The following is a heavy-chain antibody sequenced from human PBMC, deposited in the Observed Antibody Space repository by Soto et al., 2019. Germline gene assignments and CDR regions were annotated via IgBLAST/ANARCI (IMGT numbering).Heavy chain of an antibody. CDR1: GGSFSGYY. Sequence: PSETLSLTCAVYGGSFSGYYWTWIRQPPGTGLEWIGEINHSGSTNYNPSLKSRVTISVDTSKNQFSLKLTSVSAADTAVYYCARDKITGLFDYWGQGTLVTVSS. J-gene: IGHJ4*02. CDR3: ARDKITGLFDY. D-gene: IGHD2-8*02. V-gene: IGHV4-34*01. CDR2: INHSGST.